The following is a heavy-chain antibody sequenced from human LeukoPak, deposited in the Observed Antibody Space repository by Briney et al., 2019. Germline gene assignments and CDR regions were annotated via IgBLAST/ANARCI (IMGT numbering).Heavy chain of an antibody. V-gene: IGHV4-39*01. CDR3: ARRSRLYKHETTGYHDS. CDR2: IFYSGNT. CDR1: GDYITTTNYY. Sequence: SETLSLTCNVSGDYITTTNYYWAWIRQPPGKGLKWIASIFYSGNTYYNPSLKSRVIVSMDTSRKQISLKLSSVTATDTAFYYCARRSRLYKHETTGYHDSWGQGTLVTVSS. J-gene: IGHJ4*02. D-gene: IGHD3-9*01.